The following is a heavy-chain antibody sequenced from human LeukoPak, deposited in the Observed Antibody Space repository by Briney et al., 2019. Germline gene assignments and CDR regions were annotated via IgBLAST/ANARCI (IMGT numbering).Heavy chain of an antibody. Sequence: PGGSLRLSCAASGFTVSSNYMSWVRQAPGKGPEWVSVIYSGGSTYYADSVKGRFTISRDNSKNTLYLQMNSLRAEDTAVYYCARDSSNYYFDYWGQGTLVTVSS. D-gene: IGHD4-11*01. CDR1: GFTVSSNY. CDR3: ARDSSNYYFDY. V-gene: IGHV3-66*01. J-gene: IGHJ4*02. CDR2: IYSGGST.